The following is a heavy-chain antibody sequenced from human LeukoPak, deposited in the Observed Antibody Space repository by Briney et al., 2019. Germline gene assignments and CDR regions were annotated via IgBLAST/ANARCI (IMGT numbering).Heavy chain of an antibody. Sequence: SETLSLTCAVSGYSISSGYYWGWIRQPPGKGLEWIGSIYHSGSTYYNPSLKSRVTISVDTSKNQFSLKLSSVTAADTAVYYCASRTMITFGGVIAFDYWGQGTLVTVSS. CDR1: GYSISSGYY. CDR3: ASRTMITFGGVIAFDY. D-gene: IGHD3-16*02. V-gene: IGHV4-38-2*01. J-gene: IGHJ4*02. CDR2: IYHSGST.